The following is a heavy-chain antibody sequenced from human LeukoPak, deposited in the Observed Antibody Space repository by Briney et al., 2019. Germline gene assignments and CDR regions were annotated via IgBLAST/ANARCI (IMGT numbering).Heavy chain of an antibody. CDR3: ASSSGYDSAVYFPH. Sequence: SETLSLTCTVSGGSMSSYYWSWIRQPPGKGLEWIGYIFHTGRTSYNPSLKSRVTISLDTSKNQFSLKVSSVTAADTAVYYCASSSGYDSAVYFPHWGQGTPVTVSS. CDR1: GGSMSSYY. J-gene: IGHJ1*01. CDR2: IFHTGRT. D-gene: IGHD5-12*01. V-gene: IGHV4-59*01.